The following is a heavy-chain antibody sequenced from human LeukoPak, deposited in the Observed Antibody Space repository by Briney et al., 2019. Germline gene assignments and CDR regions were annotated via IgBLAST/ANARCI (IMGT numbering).Heavy chain of an antibody. V-gene: IGHV3-7*03. CDR1: GFTFSNFW. D-gene: IGHD6-19*01. CDR3: ARGLFAGGWYPDYFDY. J-gene: IGHJ4*02. Sequence: GGSLRLSCTASGFTFSNFWMSWVRQAPGKGLEWVANIKPDGSVKYYVDSMEGRFTISRDNAKNSLYLQMNSLRAEDTAVYYCARGLFAGGWYPDYFDYWGQGTLVTVSS. CDR2: IKPDGSVK.